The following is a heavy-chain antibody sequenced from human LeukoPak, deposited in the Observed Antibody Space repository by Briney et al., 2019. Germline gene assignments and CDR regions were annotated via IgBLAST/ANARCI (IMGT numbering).Heavy chain of an antibody. Sequence: SETLSLTCAVYGGSFSGYYWSWIRQPPGKGLEWIGEINHSGSTNYNPSLKSRVTMSVDTSKNQFSLKLSSVTAADTAVYYCATYDSSVVYYGMDVWGQGTTVTVSS. V-gene: IGHV4-34*01. CDR2: INHSGST. CDR3: ATYDSSVVYYGMDV. CDR1: GGSFSGYY. J-gene: IGHJ6*02. D-gene: IGHD3-22*01.